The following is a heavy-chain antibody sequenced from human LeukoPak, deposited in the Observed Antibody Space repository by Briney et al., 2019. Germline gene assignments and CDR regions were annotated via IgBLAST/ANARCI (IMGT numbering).Heavy chain of an antibody. V-gene: IGHV4-39*02. CDR1: SGSVSTSSYY. D-gene: IGHD1-26*01. J-gene: IGHJ4*02. CDR3: ARDSIGGNY. Sequence: SETLSLTCTVSSGSVSTSSYYWGWIRQPPGKGLEWIGSVYYSGSTYYNPSLKSRVTISVDTSKNQFSLKLSSVTAADTAVYYCARDSIGGNYWGQGTLVTVSS. CDR2: VYYSGST.